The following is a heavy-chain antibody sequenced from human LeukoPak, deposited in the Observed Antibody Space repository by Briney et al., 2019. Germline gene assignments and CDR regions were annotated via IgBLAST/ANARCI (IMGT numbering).Heavy chain of an antibody. Sequence: SETLSLTCAVSGGSISSSNWWSWVRQPPGKGLEWIGEIYHSGSTNYNPSLKSRVTISVDKSKNQFSLKLSSVTAADTAVYYCASGSRVFPKFAYGGQETRVPVPS. CDR2: IYHSGST. V-gene: IGHV4-4*02. D-gene: IGHD1-26*01. CDR1: GGSISSSNW. CDR3: ASGSRVFPKFAY. J-gene: IGHJ4*02.